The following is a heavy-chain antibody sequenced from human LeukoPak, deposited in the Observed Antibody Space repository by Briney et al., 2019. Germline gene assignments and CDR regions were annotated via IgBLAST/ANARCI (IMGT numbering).Heavy chain of an antibody. CDR2: IYYSGST. CDR1: GGCISSYY. CDR3: ARSVEGYCSGGSCHSYYYYMDV. D-gene: IGHD2-15*01. J-gene: IGHJ6*03. V-gene: IGHV4-59*01. Sequence: SETLSLTCTVSGGCISSYYWSWIRQPPRKGLEWIGYIYYSGSTNYNPSLKSRVTISVDTSKNQFSLKLSSVTAADTAVYYCARSVEGYCSGGSCHSYYYYMDVWGKGTTVTVSS.